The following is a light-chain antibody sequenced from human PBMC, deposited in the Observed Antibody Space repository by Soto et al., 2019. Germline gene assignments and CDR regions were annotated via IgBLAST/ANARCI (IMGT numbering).Light chain of an antibody. CDR2: DAS. CDR3: QQLNGSPWT. Sequence: GDRVTITCRASQSISSWLAWYQQKPGKAPKLLIYDASSLESGVPSRFSGSGSGTEFTLTISSLQPDDFATYYCQQLNGSPWTFGQGTKVDIK. J-gene: IGKJ1*01. CDR1: QSISSW. V-gene: IGKV1-5*01.